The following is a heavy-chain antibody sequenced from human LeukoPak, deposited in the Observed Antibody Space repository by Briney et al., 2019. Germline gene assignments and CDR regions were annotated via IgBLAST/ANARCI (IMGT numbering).Heavy chain of an antibody. V-gene: IGHV3-23*01. CDR1: GFTLRSYD. D-gene: IGHD2-2*01. Sequence: PGGSLRLSCAASGFTLRSYDMSWVRQAPGKGLEWVSSITSSGATTYYADSVKGRFTVSRDNAKNTLSLVINSLRAEDTAIYYCARRPIELPAVHYFDQWGQGTLVTVSS. CDR2: ITSSGATT. J-gene: IGHJ4*02. CDR3: ARRPIELPAVHYFDQ.